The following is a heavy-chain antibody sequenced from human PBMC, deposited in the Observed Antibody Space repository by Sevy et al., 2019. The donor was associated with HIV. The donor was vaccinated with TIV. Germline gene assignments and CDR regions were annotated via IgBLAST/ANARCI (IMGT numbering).Heavy chain of an antibody. Sequence: ASVKVSCKVSGYTLTKLAMHWVRQAPGKGLEWMGTFDPEDGETIYAQKFQGRVTMTEDTSIDIAYMERSSLRSEDTAVFYCAITKDYYDNSGSPFDYWGQGTLVTVSS. CDR3: AITKDYYDNSGSPFDY. CDR2: FDPEDGET. J-gene: IGHJ4*02. CDR1: GYTLTKLA. V-gene: IGHV1-24*01. D-gene: IGHD3-22*01.